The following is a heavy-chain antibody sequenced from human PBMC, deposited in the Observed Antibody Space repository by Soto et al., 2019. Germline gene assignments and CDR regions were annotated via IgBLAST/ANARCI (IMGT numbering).Heavy chain of an antibody. CDR3: AKSRVFIGAIVTLLDS. D-gene: IGHD3-16*02. V-gene: IGHV3-23*01. CDR1: GFTFCPYS. CDR2: ISNNGDTA. Sequence: WGSRRLSCATSGFTFCPYSLVWVRQAAEKGLEWVASISNNGDTAYYADSVKGRFTISRGNSENTLYLQMNGLRADDTALYFCAKSRVFIGAIVTLLDSWGQGTQVTVSS. J-gene: IGHJ4*02.